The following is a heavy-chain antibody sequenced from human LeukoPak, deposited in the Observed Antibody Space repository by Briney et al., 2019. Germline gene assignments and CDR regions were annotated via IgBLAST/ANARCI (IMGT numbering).Heavy chain of an antibody. J-gene: IGHJ4*02. CDR3: TTKGSNFEFDY. CDR1: GFTFSSYA. D-gene: IGHD4-23*01. Sequence: PGGSLRLSCAASGFTFSSYAMSWVRQAPGKGLEWVGRIKSKTDGGTTDYAAPVKGRFTISRDDSKNTLYLQMNSLKTEDTAVYYCTTKGSNFEFDYWGQGTLVTVSS. CDR2: IKSKTDGGTT. V-gene: IGHV3-15*01.